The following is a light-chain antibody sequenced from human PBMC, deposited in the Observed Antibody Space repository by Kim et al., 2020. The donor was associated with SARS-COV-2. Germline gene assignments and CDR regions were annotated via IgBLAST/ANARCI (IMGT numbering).Light chain of an antibody. CDR2: DAS. J-gene: IGKJ2*01. CDR1: QHISNS. V-gene: IGKV1-33*01. CDR3: QQCDSLPYT. Sequence: DIQMTQSPSSLSAFEGDRVTITCQASQHISNSLNWYQQTPGKAPKLLIYDASYLETGVPSRFSGSGSGTDFTFTISDLQPEDIATYYCQQCDSLPYTLGQGTKLEF.